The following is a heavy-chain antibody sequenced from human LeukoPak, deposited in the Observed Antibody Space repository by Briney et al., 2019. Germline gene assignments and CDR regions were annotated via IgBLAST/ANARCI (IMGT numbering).Heavy chain of an antibody. Sequence: TGGSLRLSSAASGFTFSSYGMHWVRQAPGKGLEWVAFIRYDGSNKYYADSVKGRFTISRDNSKNTLYLQMNSLRAEDTAVYYCAKDQESCSGGSCYWVHYDYWGQGTLVTVSS. V-gene: IGHV3-30*02. J-gene: IGHJ4*02. CDR2: IRYDGSNK. CDR3: AKDQESCSGGSCYWVHYDY. CDR1: GFTFSSYG. D-gene: IGHD2-15*01.